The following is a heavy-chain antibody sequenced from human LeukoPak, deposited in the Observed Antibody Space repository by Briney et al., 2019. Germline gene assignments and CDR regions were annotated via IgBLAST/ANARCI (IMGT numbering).Heavy chain of an antibody. D-gene: IGHD3-22*01. CDR3: ARAPYYYDSSGYFQH. V-gene: IGHV3-48*03. CDR1: GFTSSSYE. CDR2: ISSSGSTM. J-gene: IGHJ1*01. Sequence: GGSLRLSCAASGFTSSSYEMNWVRQAPGKGLEWVSYISSSGSTMYYADSVKGRFTISRDNAKNSLYLQLNSLRAEDTAVYYCARAPYYYDSSGYFQHWGQGTLVTVSS.